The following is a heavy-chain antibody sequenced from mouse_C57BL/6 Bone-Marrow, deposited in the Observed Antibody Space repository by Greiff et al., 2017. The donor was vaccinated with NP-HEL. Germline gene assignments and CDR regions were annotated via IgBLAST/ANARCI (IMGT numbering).Heavy chain of an antibody. J-gene: IGHJ2*01. V-gene: IGHV5-16*01. CDR2: INHDGSST. CDR1: GFTFSDYY. Sequence: EVKLMESEGGLVQPGSSMKLSCTASGFTFSDYYMAWVRQVPEKGLEWVANINHDGSSTYYLDSLKSRFIISRDNAKNILYLQMSSLKSEDTATYYCARDGGLLDYWGQGTTLTVSS. CDR3: ARDGGLLDY. D-gene: IGHD2-10*01.